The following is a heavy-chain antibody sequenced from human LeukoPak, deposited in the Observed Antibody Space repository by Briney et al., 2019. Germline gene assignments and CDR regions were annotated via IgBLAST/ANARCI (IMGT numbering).Heavy chain of an antibody. CDR1: GGSISSGGYY. V-gene: IGHV4-31*03. CDR2: IYYSGST. J-gene: IGHJ3*02. CDR3: ARVLRGGNSIYAFDN. D-gene: IGHD4-23*01. Sequence: PAQTESLTCTVSGGSISSGGYYWSRIRQHPGKGLEWIGYIYYSGSTYYNPSLKSRITISVDASKNQFTLKLSSVTAADTAVYYCARVLRGGNSIYAFDNWGQGTMVTVSS.